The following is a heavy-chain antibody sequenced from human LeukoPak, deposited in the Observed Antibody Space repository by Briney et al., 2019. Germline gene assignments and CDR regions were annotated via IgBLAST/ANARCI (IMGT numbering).Heavy chain of an antibody. CDR1: GFTFSSYW. Sequence: GGSLRLSCAASGFTFSSYWMYWVRQAPGKGLEWVASIKQDESEKYYGDSVKGRFTISRDNSKNTLYLQMGSLRPEDMAVYYCARMDYSDQFFQHWGQGSLVTVSS. CDR3: ARMDYSDQFFQH. CDR2: IKQDESEK. J-gene: IGHJ1*01. V-gene: IGHV3-7*01. D-gene: IGHD4-17*01.